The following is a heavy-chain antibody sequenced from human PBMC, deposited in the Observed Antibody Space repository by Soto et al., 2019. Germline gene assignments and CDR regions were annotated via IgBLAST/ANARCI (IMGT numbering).Heavy chain of an antibody. CDR3: AREGVAVATFYY. V-gene: IGHV3-33*01. Sequence: QVQLVESGGGVVQSGRSLRLSCAASGFTFSSYGMHWVRQAPGKGLEWVAVIWYDGSNKYYADSVKGRFTISRDNSKNTLYLQMNSLRAEDTAVYYCAREGVAVATFYYWGQGTLVTVSS. CDR2: IWYDGSNK. D-gene: IGHD6-19*01. CDR1: GFTFSSYG. J-gene: IGHJ4*02.